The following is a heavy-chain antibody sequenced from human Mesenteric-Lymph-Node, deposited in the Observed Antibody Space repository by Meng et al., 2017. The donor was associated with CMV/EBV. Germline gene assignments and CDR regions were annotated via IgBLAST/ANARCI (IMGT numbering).Heavy chain of an antibody. CDR3: ARVTCSSASCYRYYEAMDV. D-gene: IGHD2-2*01. V-gene: IGHV6-1*01. CDR2: TYYRSKWYN. J-gene: IGHJ6*02. Sequence: SETLSLTCAISGDSVSTNSASWNWIRQSPSRGLEWLGRTYYRSKWYNDYAVSVKSRITINPDTSQNQFSLQLSSVTPEDTAVYYCARVTCSSASCYRYYEAMDVWGQGTTVTVSS. CDR1: GDSVSTNSAS.